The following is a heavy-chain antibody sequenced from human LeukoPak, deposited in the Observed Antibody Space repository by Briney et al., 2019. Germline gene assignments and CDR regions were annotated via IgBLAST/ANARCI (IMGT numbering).Heavy chain of an antibody. CDR3: ARVDYGSGIGWFDP. J-gene: IGHJ5*02. Sequence: GSSVKVSCKASGGTFSSYAISWARQAPGQGLEWMGRIIPILGIANYAQKFQGRVTITADKSTSTAYMELSSLRSEDTAVYYCARVDYGSGIGWFDPWGQGTLVTVSS. D-gene: IGHD3-10*01. V-gene: IGHV1-69*04. CDR2: IIPILGIA. CDR1: GGTFSSYA.